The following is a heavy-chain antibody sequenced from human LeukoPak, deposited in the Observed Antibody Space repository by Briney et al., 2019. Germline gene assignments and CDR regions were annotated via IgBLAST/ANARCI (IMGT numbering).Heavy chain of an antibody. CDR1: GVSISSSNSY. Sequence: SETLSLTSTSSGVSISSSNSYWGWIRQPPGKGLERIGSIYYSGNTYYNASLKSQVSISIDTSKNQFSLRLTSVTAADTAVYYCAGQTGSGLFILPGGQGTLVTVSS. V-gene: IGHV4-39*01. CDR2: IYYSGNT. J-gene: IGHJ4*02. CDR3: AGQTGSGLFILP. D-gene: IGHD3/OR15-3a*01.